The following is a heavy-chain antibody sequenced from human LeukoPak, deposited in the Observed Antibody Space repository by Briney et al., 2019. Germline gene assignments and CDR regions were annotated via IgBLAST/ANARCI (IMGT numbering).Heavy chain of an antibody. Sequence: ASVKVSCKASGYTFTSYDINWVRQATGQGLEWMGWMNPNSGNTGYAQKFQGRVTMTRNTSIGTAYMELSSLRSEDTAVYYCARGYYYDSRDAFDIWGQGTMVTVSS. D-gene: IGHD3-22*01. V-gene: IGHV1-8*01. J-gene: IGHJ3*02. CDR2: MNPNSGNT. CDR1: GYTFTSYD. CDR3: ARGYYYDSRDAFDI.